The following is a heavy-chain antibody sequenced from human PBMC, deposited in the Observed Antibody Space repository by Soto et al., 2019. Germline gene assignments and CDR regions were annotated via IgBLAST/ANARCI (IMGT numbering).Heavy chain of an antibody. V-gene: IGHV3-30-3*01. CDR2: ISYDGSNK. CDR1: GFTFSSYA. J-gene: IGHJ4*02. Sequence: GGSLRLSCAASGFTFSSYAMQWVRQAPGKGLEWVAVISYDGSNKYYADSVKGRFTISRDNSKNTLYLQMNSLRAEDTAVYYCAREPIAAARQYYFDYWGQGTLVTVSS. CDR3: AREPIAAARQYYFDY. D-gene: IGHD6-13*01.